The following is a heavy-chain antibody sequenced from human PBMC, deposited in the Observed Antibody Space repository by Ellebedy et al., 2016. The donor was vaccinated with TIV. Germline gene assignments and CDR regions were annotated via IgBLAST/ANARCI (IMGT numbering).Heavy chain of an antibody. CDR3: ARGPAIAVDKTDAFDI. Sequence: ASVKVSCKASGYTFTGYYMHWVRQAPGQGLEWMGRIIPILGIANYAQKFQGRVTITADKSTSTAYMELSSLRSEDTAVYYCARGPAIAVDKTDAFDIWGQGTMVTVSS. D-gene: IGHD6-19*01. V-gene: IGHV1-69*04. CDR2: IIPILGIA. CDR1: GYTFTGYY. J-gene: IGHJ3*02.